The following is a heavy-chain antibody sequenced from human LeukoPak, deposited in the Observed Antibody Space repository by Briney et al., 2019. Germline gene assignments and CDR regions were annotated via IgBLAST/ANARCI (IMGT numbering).Heavy chain of an antibody. J-gene: IGHJ4*02. V-gene: IGHV1-8*03. CDR2: MNPNSGNT. Sequence: ASVKVSCKASGYTFTSYDINWVRQATGQGLEWMGWMNPNSGNTGYAQKFQGRVTITRNTSISTAYMELSSLRSEDTAVYYCARNYPGIAAALFDYWGQGTLVTVSS. D-gene: IGHD6-13*01. CDR1: GYTFTSYD. CDR3: ARNYPGIAAALFDY.